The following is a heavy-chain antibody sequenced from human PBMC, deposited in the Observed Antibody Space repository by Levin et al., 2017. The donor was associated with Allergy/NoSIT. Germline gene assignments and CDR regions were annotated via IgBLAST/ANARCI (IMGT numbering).Heavy chain of an antibody. D-gene: IGHD2-8*01. J-gene: IGHJ6*02. CDR2: INTDGSST. CDR3: TRDAYRSSNGKYYYYGMDV. CDR1: GFTFSSYW. Sequence: GGSLRLSCAASGFTFSSYWMHWVRQAPGKGLVWVSRINTDGSSTSYADSVKGRFTISRDNAKNTLYLQMNSLRAEDTAVYYCTRDAYRSSNGKYYYYGMDVWGQGTTVTVSS. V-gene: IGHV3-74*01.